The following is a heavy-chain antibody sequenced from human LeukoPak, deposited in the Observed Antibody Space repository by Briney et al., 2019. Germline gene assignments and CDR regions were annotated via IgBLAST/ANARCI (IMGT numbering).Heavy chain of an antibody. V-gene: IGHV4-39*02. CDR2: VYYSGST. Sequence: KASETLSLTCTVSGVSISSSGYYWGWIRQPPGKGLEWIANVYYSGSTHHNPSLKSRVTISVDTSNNHFSLKLSSVTAADTAVYYCTRRREGSVYRDYWGQGTLVTVSS. J-gene: IGHJ4*02. CDR1: GVSISSSGYY. CDR3: TRRREGSVYRDY. D-gene: IGHD5/OR15-5a*01.